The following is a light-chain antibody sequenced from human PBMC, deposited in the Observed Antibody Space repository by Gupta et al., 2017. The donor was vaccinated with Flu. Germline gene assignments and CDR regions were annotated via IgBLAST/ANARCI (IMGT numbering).Light chain of an antibody. V-gene: IGLV1-47*01. CDR2: RVN. CDR1: TFILGNNY. Sequence: QSVLTQPPSTSGSPGQRVTIPVSGTTFILGNNYVYWFQQLPAAAPRLLIYRVNERHSGAPDRFSASKSATSGSLAISGLRSEDEGDYFCGAWDNSLNSFVFGTGTTVTVL. CDR3: GAWDNSLNSFV. J-gene: IGLJ1*01.